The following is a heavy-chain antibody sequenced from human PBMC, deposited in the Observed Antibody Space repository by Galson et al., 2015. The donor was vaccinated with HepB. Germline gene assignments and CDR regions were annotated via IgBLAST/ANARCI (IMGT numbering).Heavy chain of an antibody. D-gene: IGHD6-19*01. CDR1: GYTFTSYA. CDR3: AREGKQWLVYYFDY. V-gene: IGHV7-4-1*02. CDR2: INTNTGNP. Sequence: SVKVSCKASGYTFTSYAMNWVRQAPGQGLEWMGCINTNTGNPTYAQGFTGRFVFSLDTSVSTAYLQISSLKAEDTAVYYCAREGKQWLVYYFDYWGQGTLVTVSS. J-gene: IGHJ4*02.